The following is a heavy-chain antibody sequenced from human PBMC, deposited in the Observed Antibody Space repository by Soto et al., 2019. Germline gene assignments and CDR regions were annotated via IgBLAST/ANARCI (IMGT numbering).Heavy chain of an antibody. D-gene: IGHD4-17*01. Sequence: GGSLRLSCAASGFTFSSYSMNWVRQAPGKGLEWVSSISSSSSYIYYADPVKGRFTISRDNSKNTLYLQMNSLRAEDTAVYYCARDANYGDYDLFDYWGQGTLVTVSS. CDR3: ARDANYGDYDLFDY. CDR1: GFTFSSYS. V-gene: IGHV3-21*01. CDR2: ISSSSSYI. J-gene: IGHJ4*02.